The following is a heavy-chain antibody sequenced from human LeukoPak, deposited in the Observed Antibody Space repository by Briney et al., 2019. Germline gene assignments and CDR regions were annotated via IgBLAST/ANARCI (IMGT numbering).Heavy chain of an antibody. CDR2: IYSSGST. D-gene: IGHD1-26*01. Sequence: SETLSLTCTVSGGSISSNGYYWGWIRQPPGKGLEWIASIYSSGSTYYNPSLKSRVTISVDTSKNQLSLKLSSLTAADTAVYYCARHEYSGSYYGLSWFDPWGQGTLVTVSS. J-gene: IGHJ5*02. CDR3: ARHEYSGSYYGLSWFDP. CDR1: GGSISSNGYY. V-gene: IGHV4-39*01.